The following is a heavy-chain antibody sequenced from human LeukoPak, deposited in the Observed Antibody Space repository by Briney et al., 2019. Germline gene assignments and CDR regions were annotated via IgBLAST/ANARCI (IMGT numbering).Heavy chain of an antibody. CDR2: IYTDRST. CDR1: EFSVSTDY. CDR3: ARDPSGDSSGYYLDY. V-gene: IGHV3-53*05. Sequence: GGSLRLSCAASEFSVSTDYMSWVRQAPGKGLEWVSVIYTDRSTYYADSVKGRFTISRDNSKNTLYLQMNSLRAEDTAVYYCARDPSGDSSGYYLDYWGQGTLVTVSS. J-gene: IGHJ4*02. D-gene: IGHD3-22*01.